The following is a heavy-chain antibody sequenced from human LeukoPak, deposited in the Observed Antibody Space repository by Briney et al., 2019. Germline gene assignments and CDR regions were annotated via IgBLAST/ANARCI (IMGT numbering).Heavy chain of an antibody. J-gene: IGHJ5*02. V-gene: IGHV4-59*08. CDR2: IYYSGST. Sequence: SETPSLTCTVSGGSISSYYWSWIRQPPGKGLEWIGYIYYSGSTNYNPSLKSRVTISVDTSKNQFSLKLSSVTAADTAVYYCARITVAGTGWFDPWGQGTLVTVSS. CDR1: GGSISSYY. D-gene: IGHD6-19*01. CDR3: ARITVAGTGWFDP.